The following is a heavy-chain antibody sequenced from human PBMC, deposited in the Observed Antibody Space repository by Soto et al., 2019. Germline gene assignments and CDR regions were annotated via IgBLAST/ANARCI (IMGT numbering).Heavy chain of an antibody. CDR3: AKEDTMVRGVIIEHFQH. D-gene: IGHD3-10*01. CDR2: ISYDGSNK. V-gene: IGHV3-30*18. CDR1: GFTFSSYG. Sequence: QVQLVESGGGVVQPGRSLRLSCAASGFTFSSYGMHWVRQAPGKGLEWVAVISYDGSNKYYADSVKGRFTISRDNSKNTLYLQINSLRGESMAVYYWAKEDTMVRGVIIEHFQHWSPGTMLNVCS. J-gene: IGHJ1*01.